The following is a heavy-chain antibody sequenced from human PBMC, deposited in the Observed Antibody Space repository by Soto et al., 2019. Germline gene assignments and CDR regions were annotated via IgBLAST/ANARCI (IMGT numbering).Heavy chain of an antibody. V-gene: IGHV4-39*01. CDR3: ATLPGGPMVRGPPYYYYYGMDV. CDR1: GGAISISSYY. J-gene: IGHJ6*02. D-gene: IGHD3-10*01. Sequence: QLQLQESGPGLLKPSETLSLTCTVSGGAISISSYYCCVIRHPPGNVLELIGIIYDSGSTYYNPSLQTRITLSVYKSTNQFSLKLSSVTAADTAVYYCATLPGGPMVRGPPYYYYYGMDVWGQGTPVTVSS. CDR2: IYDSGST.